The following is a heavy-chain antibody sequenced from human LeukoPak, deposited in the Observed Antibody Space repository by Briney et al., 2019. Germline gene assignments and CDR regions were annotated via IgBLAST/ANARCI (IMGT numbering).Heavy chain of an antibody. Sequence: SETLSLTCTVSGGSISSYYWSWIRQPAGKGLEWIGRIYTSGSTNYNPSLKSRVTMSVDTSKSQFSLKLSSVTAADTAVYYCAREGSSSWYSGYFDYWGQGTLVTVSS. CDR2: IYTSGST. J-gene: IGHJ4*02. CDR3: AREGSSSWYSGYFDY. CDR1: GGSISSYY. D-gene: IGHD6-13*01. V-gene: IGHV4-4*07.